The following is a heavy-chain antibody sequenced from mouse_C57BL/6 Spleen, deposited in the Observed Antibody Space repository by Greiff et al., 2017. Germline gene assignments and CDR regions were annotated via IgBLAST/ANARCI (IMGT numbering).Heavy chain of an antibody. D-gene: IGHD2-5*01. V-gene: IGHV5-4*01. Sequence: EVQLVESGGGLVKPGGSLKLSCAASGFTFSSYAMSWVRQTPEKRLEWVATISDGGSYTYYPDNVKGRFTISRDNAKNNLYLQMSHLKSEDTAMYYCARDQDYYSNFSFDYWGQGTTLTVSS. CDR3: ARDQDYYSNFSFDY. CDR1: GFTFSSYA. J-gene: IGHJ2*01. CDR2: ISDGGSYT.